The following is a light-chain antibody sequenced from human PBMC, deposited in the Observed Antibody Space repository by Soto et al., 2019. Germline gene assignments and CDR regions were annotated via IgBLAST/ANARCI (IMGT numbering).Light chain of an antibody. CDR3: RQSYSLSANI. V-gene: IGKV1-39*01. CDR2: DAS. Sequence: DIQMTQSPSSLSASVGDRVTITCRASETIDTSLNWYQHKPGKAPTLLIYDASSLQSGVPSRFSGSRSGKDFTLTITRLQLEDFATYCCRQSYSLSANIFGQGTRLEIE. J-gene: IGKJ2*01. CDR1: ETIDTS.